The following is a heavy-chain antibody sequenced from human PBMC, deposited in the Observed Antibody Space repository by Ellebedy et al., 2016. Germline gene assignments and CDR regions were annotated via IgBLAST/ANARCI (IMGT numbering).Heavy chain of an antibody. Sequence: SETLSLTXAVYGGSFSGYYWSWIRQPPGKGLEWIGEINHSGSTNYNPSLKSRVTISVDTSKNQFSLKLSSVTAADTAVYYCARGRPAYCGGDCPRQDFDYWGQGTLVTVSS. J-gene: IGHJ4*02. CDR2: INHSGST. V-gene: IGHV4-34*01. CDR3: ARGRPAYCGGDCPRQDFDY. D-gene: IGHD2-21*02. CDR1: GGSFSGYY.